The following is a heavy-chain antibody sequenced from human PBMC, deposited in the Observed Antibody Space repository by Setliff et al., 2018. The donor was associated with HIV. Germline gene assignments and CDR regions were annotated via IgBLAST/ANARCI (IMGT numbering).Heavy chain of an antibody. CDR2: IKQDGSEK. CDR3: ARDSVVLQFLEWLSPYYYYGMDV. V-gene: IGHV3-7*01. Sequence: PGGSLRLSCAASGLTFSDYWMSWVRQAPGKGLEWVANIKQDGSEKNYVDSVKGRFTISRDNAKNSLYLQMNSLRAEDTAVYYCARDSVVLQFLEWLSPYYYYGMDVWGQGTTVTVSS. CDR1: GLTFSDYW. J-gene: IGHJ6*02. D-gene: IGHD3-3*01.